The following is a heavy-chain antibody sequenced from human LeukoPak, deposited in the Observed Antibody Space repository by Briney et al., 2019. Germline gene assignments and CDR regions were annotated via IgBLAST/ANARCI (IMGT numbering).Heavy chain of an antibody. D-gene: IGHD6-19*01. V-gene: IGHV4-30-4*07. CDR2: IYYSGST. CDR1: GGSMNSGGYS. CDR3: ARLPFLSRAGWDYYYYYYMDV. J-gene: IGHJ6*03. Sequence: PSQTLSLTCAVSGGSMNSGGYSWSWIRQPPGKGLEWIGYIYYSGSTFYNPSLKSRVTISVDMSKNQFSLKLSSVTAADTAVYYCARLPFLSRAGWDYYYYYYMDVWGKGTTVTISS.